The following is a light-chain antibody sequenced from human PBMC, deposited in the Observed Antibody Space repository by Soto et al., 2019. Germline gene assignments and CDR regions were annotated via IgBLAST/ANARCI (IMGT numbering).Light chain of an antibody. CDR2: DIS. CDR3: QQHAQSESI. V-gene: IGKV3-20*01. J-gene: IGKJ5*01. Sequence: VLKRSLGNLVWYPGNSASLFCRARQSLTNPYIAWYQQKPGQAPRLLIYDISSRATGIPDRFSGSVSGTDFTLTITRLKPEEFAVFYCQQHAQSESIIAQGTRLEIK. CDR1: QSLTNPY.